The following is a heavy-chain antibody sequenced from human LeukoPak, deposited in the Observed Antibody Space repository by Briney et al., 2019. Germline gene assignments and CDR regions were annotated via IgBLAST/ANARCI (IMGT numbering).Heavy chain of an antibody. CDR3: ARDPDGSGSYLFDY. CDR2: ISTTSRYI. Sequence: GWSVRLSCAASGFTFNTYFMNWVRQAPGKGLEWVSSISTTSRYIYYADSVKGRFTISRHNAENSLFLQMNSLRAEDTAVYYCARDPDGSGSYLFDYWGQGTLVTVSS. J-gene: IGHJ4*02. CDR1: GFTFNTYF. D-gene: IGHD3-10*01. V-gene: IGHV3-21*01.